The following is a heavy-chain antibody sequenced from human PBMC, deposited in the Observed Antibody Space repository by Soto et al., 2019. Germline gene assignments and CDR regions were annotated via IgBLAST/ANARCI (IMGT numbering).Heavy chain of an antibody. CDR2: MNPNSGNT. V-gene: IGHV1-8*01. J-gene: IGHJ4*02. D-gene: IGHD4-4*01. Sequence: ASVKVSCKASGYTFTSYDINWVRQATGQGLEWMGWMNPNSGNTGYAQKFQGRVTMTRNTSINTAYMELSSLRSEDTAVYYCARRDYSNFNPNDYWGQGTLVTVSS. CDR3: ARRDYSNFNPNDY. CDR1: GYTFTSYD.